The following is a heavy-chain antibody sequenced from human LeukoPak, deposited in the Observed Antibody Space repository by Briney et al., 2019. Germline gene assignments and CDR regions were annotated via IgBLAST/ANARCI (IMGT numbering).Heavy chain of an antibody. Sequence: SQTLSLTCTASGGSISSGGYYWSWIRQHPGKGLGWIGYVYYSGSTYYNPSLKSRVTISVDTSKNQFSLKLSSVTAADTAVYYCARSSQYYSFDIWGQGTMVTVSS. CDR1: GGSISSGGYY. V-gene: IGHV4-31*03. CDR3: ARSSQYYSFDI. J-gene: IGHJ3*02. D-gene: IGHD3-10*01. CDR2: VYYSGST.